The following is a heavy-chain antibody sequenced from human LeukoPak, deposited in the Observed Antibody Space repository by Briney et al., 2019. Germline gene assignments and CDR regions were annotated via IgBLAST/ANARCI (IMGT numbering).Heavy chain of an antibody. CDR1: GYPFINYE. D-gene: IGHD6-19*01. V-gene: IGHV1-2*02. CDR2: INPNSGGT. Sequence: ASVKVSCKASGYPFINYEINWVRQAPGQGLEWMGWINPNSGGTNYAQKFQGRVTMTRDTSISTAYMELSRLRSDDTAVYYCARGRGAVAGTRFDYWGQGTLVTVSS. CDR3: ARGRGAVAGTRFDY. J-gene: IGHJ4*02.